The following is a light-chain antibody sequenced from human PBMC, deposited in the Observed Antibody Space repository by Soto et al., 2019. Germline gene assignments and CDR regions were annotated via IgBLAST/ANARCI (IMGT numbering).Light chain of an antibody. CDR1: QSVSSN. J-gene: IGKJ2*01. Sequence: EIVMTQSPATRSVSPGERATLSCRASQSVSSNLAWYQQKPGQAPRLLIYGASTRATGIPARFSGSGSGTEFTLTISGLQSEDFALYYCQQYNNWPPYTFGQGTKLEIK. V-gene: IGKV3-15*01. CDR3: QQYNNWPPYT. CDR2: GAS.